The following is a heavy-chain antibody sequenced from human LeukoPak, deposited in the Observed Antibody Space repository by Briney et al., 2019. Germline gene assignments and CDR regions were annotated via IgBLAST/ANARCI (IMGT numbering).Heavy chain of an antibody. Sequence: GGSLRLSCAASGFTFSGSAMHWVRQASGKWLEWVGRIRSKANSYATAYAASVKGRFTISRDDSKNTAYLQMNSLKTEDTAVCYCTRHAFGYDSSRVTDYWGQGTLVTVSS. CDR2: IRSKANSYAT. J-gene: IGHJ4*02. V-gene: IGHV3-73*01. CDR3: TRHAFGYDSSRVTDY. CDR1: GFTFSGSA. D-gene: IGHD5-12*01.